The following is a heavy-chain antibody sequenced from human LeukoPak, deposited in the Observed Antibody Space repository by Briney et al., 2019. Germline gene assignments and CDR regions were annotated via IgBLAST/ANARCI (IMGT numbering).Heavy chain of an antibody. CDR3: ARRAVYRDGYTYFDP. CDR1: GFTFSSYS. CDR2: ISGIGEYI. Sequence: GGSLRLFCAASGFTFSSYSMNWVRQAPGKGLEWVSLISGIGEYIYYADSMKGRFTISRDNAKNSLFLQMDNPRAEDTAVYYCARRAVYRDGYTYFDPWGQGTLVIVSS. V-gene: IGHV3-21*01. J-gene: IGHJ4*02. D-gene: IGHD5-24*01.